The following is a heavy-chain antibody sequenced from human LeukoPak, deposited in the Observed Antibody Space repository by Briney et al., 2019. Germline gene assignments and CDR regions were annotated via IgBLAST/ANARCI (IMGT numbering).Heavy chain of an antibody. CDR2: ISGSGGST. J-gene: IGHJ4*02. D-gene: IGHD3-10*01. CDR3: AKAIGAWFGDLYYFDY. V-gene: IGHV3-23*01. CDR1: GFTFSSYA. Sequence: GGSLRLSCAASGFTFSSYAMSWVRQAPGEGLEWVSAISGSGGSTYYAHSVKGRFTTSRDNSKTTLYLQMTSLRAEDTAVYYCAKAIGAWFGDLYYFDYWGQGTLVTVSS.